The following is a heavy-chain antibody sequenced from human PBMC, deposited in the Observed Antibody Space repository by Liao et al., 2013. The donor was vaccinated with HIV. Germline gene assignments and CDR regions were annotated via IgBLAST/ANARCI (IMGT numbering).Heavy chain of an antibody. V-gene: IGHV4-30-4*08. CDR1: AGSISSGDYY. Sequence: QVQLQGSGPGLVKPSQTLSLTCTVSAGSISSGDYYWSWIRQPPGKGLEWIGYIAYSGHTHYNPSLNSRLTISVDTSNNQFSLKLSSVTAADTAVYYCARDEEYRSAFDIWGQGTLVTVSS. D-gene: IGHD1-14*01. J-gene: IGHJ3*02. CDR2: IAYSGHT. CDR3: ARDEEYRSAFDI.